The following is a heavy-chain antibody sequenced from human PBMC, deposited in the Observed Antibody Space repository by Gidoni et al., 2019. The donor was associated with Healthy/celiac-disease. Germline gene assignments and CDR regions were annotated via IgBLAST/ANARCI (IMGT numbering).Heavy chain of an antibody. J-gene: IGHJ6*03. Sequence: QVQLVESGGGVVQPGRSLRLSCAASGFTFSSYALHCVRQAPGKGMEWVEVISYDGSNKYYADSVKGRFTISRDNSKNTLYLQMNSLRAEETAVYYCASLYYGSGSYQLYYYYYYMDVWGKGTTVTVSS. CDR3: ASLYYGSGSYQLYYYYYYMDV. CDR2: ISYDGSNK. D-gene: IGHD3-10*01. V-gene: IGHV3-30-3*01. CDR1: GFTFSSYA.